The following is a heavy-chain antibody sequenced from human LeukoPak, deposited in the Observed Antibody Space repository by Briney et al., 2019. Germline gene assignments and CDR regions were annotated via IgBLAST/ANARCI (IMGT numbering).Heavy chain of an antibody. J-gene: IGHJ6*03. CDR1: GFTVSSNY. V-gene: IGHV3-21*01. Sequence: PGGSLRLSCAASGFTVSSNYMNWVRQAPGQGLEWVASISSTSTFIYSADSVKGRFTISRDTAKNSLFLQMNSLRAEDTAIYYCARDNFDSSDYPQTYYYYYMDVWGKGTTVTVSS. CDR2: ISSTSTFI. CDR3: ARDNFDSSDYPQTYYYYYMDV. D-gene: IGHD3-22*01.